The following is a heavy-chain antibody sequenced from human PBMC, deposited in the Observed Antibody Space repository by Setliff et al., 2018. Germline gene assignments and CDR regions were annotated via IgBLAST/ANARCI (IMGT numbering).Heavy chain of an antibody. V-gene: IGHV3-7*01. J-gene: IGHJ6*03. D-gene: IGHD3-10*01. Sequence: GGSLRLSCAASGFTFSTFWMSWVRQAPGKGLEWVANIKQDGSETYYVDSVKGRFTISRDNPNNSLCLQMNNLRAEDTAVYYCARDSSGSYYNVYYYYYYYMDVWGKGTTVTVSS. CDR2: IKQDGSET. CDR3: ARDSSGSYYNVYYYYYYYMDV. CDR1: GFTFSTFW.